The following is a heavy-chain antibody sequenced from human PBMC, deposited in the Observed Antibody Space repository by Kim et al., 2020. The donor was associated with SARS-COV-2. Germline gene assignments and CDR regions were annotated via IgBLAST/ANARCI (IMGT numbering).Heavy chain of an antibody. V-gene: IGHV1-69*04. D-gene: IGHD1-1*01. J-gene: IGHJ3*02. CDR3: ARDSGSLETGTTWGDAFDI. Sequence: SVKVSCKASGGTFSSYAISWVRQAPGQGLEWMGRIIPILGIANYAQKFQGRVTITADKSTSTAYMELSSLRSEDTAVYYCARDSGSLETGTTWGDAFDIWGQGTMVTVSS. CDR2: IIPILGIA. CDR1: GGTFSSYA.